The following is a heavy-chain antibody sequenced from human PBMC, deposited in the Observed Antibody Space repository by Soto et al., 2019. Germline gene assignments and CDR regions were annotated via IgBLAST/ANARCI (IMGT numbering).Heavy chain of an antibody. V-gene: IGHV1-2*02. D-gene: IGHD3-3*01. CDR1: GYTFTGYY. CDR2: INSNSGGT. Sequence: ASVKVSCKASGYTFTGYYMHWVRQAPGQGLEWMGWINSNSGGTNYAQKFQGRVTMTRDTSISTAYMELSRLRSYDTAVYYCARVTVAYYDFWSGPQAWFDPWGQGTLVTVSS. CDR3: ARVTVAYYDFWSGPQAWFDP. J-gene: IGHJ5*02.